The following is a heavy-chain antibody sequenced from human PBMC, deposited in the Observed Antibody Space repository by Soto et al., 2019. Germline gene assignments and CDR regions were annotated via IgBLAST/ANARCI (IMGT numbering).Heavy chain of an antibody. CDR2: ISAYNGNT. D-gene: IGHD3-22*01. CDR1: GYTFTSYG. V-gene: IGHV1-18*01. CDR3: AREFRYYYDSSGYNWFAP. J-gene: IGHJ5*02. Sequence: GASVKVSCKASGYTFTSYGISWVRQAPGQGLEWMGWISAYNGNTNYAQKLQGRVTMTTDTSTSTAYMELRSLRSDDTAVYYCAREFRYYYDSSGYNWFAPWGQGTLVTVSS.